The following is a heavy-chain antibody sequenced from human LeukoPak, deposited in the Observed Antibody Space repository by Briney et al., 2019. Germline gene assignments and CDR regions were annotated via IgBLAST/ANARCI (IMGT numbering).Heavy chain of an antibody. Sequence: PLETLSLTCTVSGGSISSYYWSWIRQPAGKGLEWIGRIYTSGSTNYNPSLKSRVTMSVDTSKNQFSLKLSSVTAADTAVYYCARDTAMAPEYYFDYWGQGTLVTVSS. CDR2: IYTSGST. CDR1: GGSISSYY. J-gene: IGHJ4*02. V-gene: IGHV4-4*07. D-gene: IGHD5-18*01. CDR3: ARDTAMAPEYYFDY.